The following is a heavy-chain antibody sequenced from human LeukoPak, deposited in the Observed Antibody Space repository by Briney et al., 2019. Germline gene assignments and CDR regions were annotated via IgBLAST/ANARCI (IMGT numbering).Heavy chain of an antibody. CDR1: GFTFSSYG. V-gene: IGHV3-30*02. CDR3: AKVRGHGNAQWDY. CDR2: IRYDGSNK. Sequence: PGGSLRLSCAASGFTFSSYGMHWVRQAPGKGLEWVAFIRYDGSNKYYADSVKGRFTISRDNSKNTLYLQMNSLRAEDTAVYYCAKVRGHGNAQWDYWGQGTLVTVSS. J-gene: IGHJ4*02. D-gene: IGHD6-19*01.